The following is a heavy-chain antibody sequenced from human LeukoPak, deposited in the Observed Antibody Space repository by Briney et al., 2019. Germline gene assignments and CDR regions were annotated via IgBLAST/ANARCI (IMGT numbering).Heavy chain of an antibody. V-gene: IGHV4-34*01. Sequence: SETLSPTCAVYGESFSGYFWSWIRQPPGKGLEWIGEINHSGYTNYNPSLKSRVTISVDTSKKQFSLRLNSVTAADTAVYYCARDTLQLWPDHYYYYYMDVWGKGTTVTVSS. J-gene: IGHJ6*03. CDR3: ARDTLQLWPDHYYYYYMDV. D-gene: IGHD5-18*01. CDR1: GESFSGYF. CDR2: INHSGYT.